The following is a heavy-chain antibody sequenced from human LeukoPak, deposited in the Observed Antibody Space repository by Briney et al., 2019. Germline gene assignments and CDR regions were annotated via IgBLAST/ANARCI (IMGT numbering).Heavy chain of an antibody. V-gene: IGHV5-51*01. D-gene: IGHD6-19*01. CDR1: GSSFTSYW. CDR2: IYPGDSDT. CDR3: ARQGGPSSMTSTGFDP. J-gene: IGHJ5*02. Sequence: GESLKISCKGSGSSFTSYWIGWVRQMPGKGLEWMGIIYPGDSDTRYSPSFQGQVTISADKSISTAYLQWSSLKASDTAMYYCARQGGPSSMTSTGFDPWGQGTLVTVSS.